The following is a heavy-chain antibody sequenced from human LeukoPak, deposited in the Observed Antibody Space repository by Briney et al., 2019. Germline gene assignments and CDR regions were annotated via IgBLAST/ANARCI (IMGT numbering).Heavy chain of an antibody. V-gene: IGHV3-23*01. CDR1: GFTSSSYT. D-gene: IGHD2-2*01. CDR3: AKRPDCSTTNCFLFDY. CDR2: ISGSGDNT. J-gene: IGHJ4*02. Sequence: GGSLRLSCAASGFTSSSYTMSWVRQAPGKGLEWVSSISGSGDNTYYAASVKGRFTISRDNSKNTLYLQMNSLRAEGTAVYYCAKRPDCSTTNCFLFDYWGQGTLVTVSS.